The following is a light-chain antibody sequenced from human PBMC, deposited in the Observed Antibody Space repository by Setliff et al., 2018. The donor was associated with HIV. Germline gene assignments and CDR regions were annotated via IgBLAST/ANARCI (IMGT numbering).Light chain of an antibody. Sequence: QSALTQPRSVSGSPGQSVTISCTGTSSDVGGCNYVSWYHQHPGKAPKLMIYDVSQRPSGVPDRFSGSKSGNTASLTISGLQAEDEADYYCCSYAGSFYVFGTGTKVTVL. CDR1: SSDVGGCNY. CDR2: DVS. CDR3: CSYAGSFYV. J-gene: IGLJ1*01. V-gene: IGLV2-11*01.